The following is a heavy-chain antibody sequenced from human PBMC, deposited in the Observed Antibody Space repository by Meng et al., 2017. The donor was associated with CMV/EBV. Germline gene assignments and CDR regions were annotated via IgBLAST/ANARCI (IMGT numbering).Heavy chain of an antibody. CDR3: ASYHRSSSIDY. J-gene: IGHJ4*02. Sequence: CSVAGGSISSSSYYWGWIRQPPGKGLEWIGSIYYSGSTYYNPSLKSRVTISVDTSKNQFSLKLSSVTAADTAVYYCASYHRSSSIDYWGQGTLVTVSS. V-gene: IGHV4-39*01. D-gene: IGHD6-6*01. CDR1: GGSISSSSYY. CDR2: IYYSGST.